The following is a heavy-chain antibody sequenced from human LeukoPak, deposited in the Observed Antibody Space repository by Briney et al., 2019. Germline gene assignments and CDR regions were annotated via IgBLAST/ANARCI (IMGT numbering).Heavy chain of an antibody. V-gene: IGHV4-59*01. J-gene: IGHJ3*02. CDR1: DGSISSYY. D-gene: IGHD6-13*01. CDR3: ARFLYSSSYAFDI. Sequence: SETLSLTCTVSDGSISSYYWSWIRQPPGKGLEWIGYIYYSGSTNYNPSLKSRVTISVDASKNQFSLKLSSVTAADTAVYYCARFLYSSSYAFDIWGQGTMVTVSS. CDR2: IYYSGST.